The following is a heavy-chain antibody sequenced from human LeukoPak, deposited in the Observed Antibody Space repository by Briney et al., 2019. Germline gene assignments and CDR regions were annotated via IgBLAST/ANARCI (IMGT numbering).Heavy chain of an antibody. D-gene: IGHD6-19*01. CDR3: AKGAVAGRGLPYYMDV. CDR1: GFTFSSYC. V-gene: IGHV3-23*01. Sequence: GGSLRLSCAASGFTFSSYCMTWVRQAPGKGLEWVSGISGSGGNTYYADSVKGRFTISRDNSKNTLYLQMNSLRAEDTAVYYCAKGAVAGRGLPYYMDVWGKGTTVTISS. CDR2: ISGSGGNT. J-gene: IGHJ6*03.